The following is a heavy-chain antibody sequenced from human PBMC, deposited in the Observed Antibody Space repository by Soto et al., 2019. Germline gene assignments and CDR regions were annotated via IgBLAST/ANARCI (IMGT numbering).Heavy chain of an antibody. CDR2: ISAYNGNT. J-gene: IGHJ4*02. D-gene: IGHD3-3*01. CDR3: ARGGSYDFWSGYEPPFDY. Sequence: ASVKVSCKASGYTFTSYGISWVRQAPGQGLEWMGWISAYNGNTNYAQKLQGRVTMTTDTSTSTAYMELRSLRSDDTAVYYCARGGSYDFWSGYEPPFDYWGQGTLVTVSS. V-gene: IGHV1-18*01. CDR1: GYTFTSYG.